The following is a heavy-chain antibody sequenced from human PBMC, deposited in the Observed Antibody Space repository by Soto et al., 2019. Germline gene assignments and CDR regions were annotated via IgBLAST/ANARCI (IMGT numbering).Heavy chain of an antibody. Sequence: SETLSLTCTVSGGSISSGGYYWSWIRQHPGKGLEWIGYIYYSGSTYYNPSLKSRVTISVDTSKNQFSLKLSSVTAADTAVYYCASGGSESCGGDCYSDYYFDYWGQGTLVTVSS. CDR1: GGSISSGGYY. D-gene: IGHD2-21*01. J-gene: IGHJ4*02. CDR2: IYYSGST. V-gene: IGHV4-31*03. CDR3: ASGGSESCGGDCYSDYYFDY.